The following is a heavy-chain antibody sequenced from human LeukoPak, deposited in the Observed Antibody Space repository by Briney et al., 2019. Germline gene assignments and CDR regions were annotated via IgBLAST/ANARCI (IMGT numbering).Heavy chain of an antibody. CDR1: GFTFSSYA. D-gene: IGHD1-26*01. J-gene: IGHJ3*02. CDR3: ARDSSEWELRRDAFDI. CDR2: ISGSGGST. Sequence: GGSLRLSCAASGFTFSSYAMSWVRQAPGKGLEWVSAISGSGGSTYYADSVKGRFTISRDNSKNTLYLQMNSLRAEDTAVYYCARDSSEWELRRDAFDIWGQGTMVTVSS. V-gene: IGHV3-23*01.